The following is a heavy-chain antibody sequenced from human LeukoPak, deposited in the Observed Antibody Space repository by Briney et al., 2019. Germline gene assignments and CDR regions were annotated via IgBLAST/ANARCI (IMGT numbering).Heavy chain of an antibody. CDR1: GFTFSSYA. Sequence: HPGRSLRLSCAASGFTFSSYAMHWVRQAPGKGLERVAVISYDGSNKYYADSVKGRFTISRDNSKNTLYLQMNSLRAEDTAVYYCARGGFLEWLFSYYMDVWGKGTTVTVSS. D-gene: IGHD3-3*01. V-gene: IGHV3-30*01. CDR3: ARGGFLEWLFSYYMDV. J-gene: IGHJ6*03. CDR2: ISYDGSNK.